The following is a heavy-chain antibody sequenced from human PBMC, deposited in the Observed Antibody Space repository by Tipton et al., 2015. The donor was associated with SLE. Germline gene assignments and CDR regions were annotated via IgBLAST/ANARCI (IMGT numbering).Heavy chain of an antibody. CDR1: GFTFSTYD. Sequence: SLRLSCAASGFTFSTYDQTWVRQAPGKGLEWVANIKEDGSEKSYADSVKGRFTISRDNAKNSLYLQMNSLRAEDTAVFYCARGIAAAGTGNYWGQGTLVTVSS. CDR3: ARGIAAAGTGNY. CDR2: IKEDGSEK. J-gene: IGHJ4*02. D-gene: IGHD6-13*01. V-gene: IGHV3-7*01.